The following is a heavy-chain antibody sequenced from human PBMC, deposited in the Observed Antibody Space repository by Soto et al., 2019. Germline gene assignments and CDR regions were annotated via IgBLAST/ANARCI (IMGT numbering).Heavy chain of an antibody. CDR2: ISSSSSYI. CDR1: GFIFSSYS. D-gene: IGHD6-13*01. V-gene: IGHV3-21*01. Sequence: GGSLRLSCAASGFIFSSYSMNWVRQAPGKGLEWVSSISSSSSYIYYADSVKGRFTISRDNAKNSLYLQMNSLRAEDTAVYYCARQAGSSWYNWFDPWGQGTLVTVSS. CDR3: ARQAGSSWYNWFDP. J-gene: IGHJ5*02.